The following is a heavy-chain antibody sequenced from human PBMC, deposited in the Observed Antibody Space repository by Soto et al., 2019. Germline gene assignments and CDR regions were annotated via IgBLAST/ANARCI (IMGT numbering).Heavy chain of an antibody. V-gene: IGHV1-3*01. CDR2: INAGNGNT. Sequence: QVQLVQSGAEVKKPGASVKVSCKASGYTFTSYAMHWVRQAPGQRLEWMGWINAGNGNTKYSQKFQGRVTITRDTSASTADMELSSLRSEDTAVYYCARDLWVGAASDYLGQGTLVTVSS. CDR1: GYTFTSYA. D-gene: IGHD1-26*01. CDR3: ARDLWVGAASDY. J-gene: IGHJ4*02.